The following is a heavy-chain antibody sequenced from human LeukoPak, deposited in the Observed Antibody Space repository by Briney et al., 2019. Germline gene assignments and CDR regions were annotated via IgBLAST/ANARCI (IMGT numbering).Heavy chain of an antibody. V-gene: IGHV4-38-2*01. CDR2: IHHSGSA. CDR3: ARRLRGIAVAGTHWYFDL. J-gene: IGHJ2*01. CDR1: GYSISSGYY. D-gene: IGHD6-19*01. Sequence: SETLSLTCSVSGYSISSGYYWGWIRQPPGKGLEWIGTIHHSGSADDNPSLKSRVSISVDTSKNQFSLKLSSVTAADTAVYYCARRLRGIAVAGTHWYFDLWGRGTLVTVSS.